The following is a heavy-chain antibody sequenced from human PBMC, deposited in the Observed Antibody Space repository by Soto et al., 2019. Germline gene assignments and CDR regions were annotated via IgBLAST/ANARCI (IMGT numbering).Heavy chain of an antibody. CDR3: ARLGTGTTFAAHKNGVP. D-gene: IGHD1-7*01. J-gene: IGHJ5*02. Sequence: QVQLVESGGGVVQPGRSLRLSCAASGFTFSSYAMHWVRQAPGKGLEWVAVISYDGSNKYYADSVKGRFTISRDNSKNTLYLQMNSLRAEDTAVYYCARLGTGTTFAAHKNGVPWGQGTLVTVSS. V-gene: IGHV3-30*04. CDR1: GFTFSSYA. CDR2: ISYDGSNK.